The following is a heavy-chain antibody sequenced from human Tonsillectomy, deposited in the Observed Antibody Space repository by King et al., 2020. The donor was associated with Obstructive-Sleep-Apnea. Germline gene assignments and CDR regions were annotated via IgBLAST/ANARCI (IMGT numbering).Heavy chain of an antibody. D-gene: IGHD3-9*01. CDR2: ISSSSSYI. Sequence: VQLVESGGGLVKPGGSLRLSCAASGFTFSNYNMNWVRQAPGKGLEWVSSISSSSSYIYCADSVKGRFTISRENAKNSLYLQMNSLRAEDTAVYYCARGPYDILTAYYLIDYWGQGTLVTVSS. CDR1: GFTFSNYN. CDR3: ARGPYDILTAYYLIDY. V-gene: IGHV3-21*01. J-gene: IGHJ4*02.